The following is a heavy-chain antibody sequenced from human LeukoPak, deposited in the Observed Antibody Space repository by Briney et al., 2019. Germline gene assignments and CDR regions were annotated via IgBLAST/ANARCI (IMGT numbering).Heavy chain of an antibody. CDR1: GGSISSGGYY. J-gene: IGHJ6*03. Sequence: PSETLPLTCTVSGGSISSGGYYWSWIRQPPGKGLEWIGYIYHSGSTYYNPSLKSRVTISVDRSKNQFSLKLSSATAADTAVYYCARELGIVVVPAADMDVWGKGTTVTVSS. D-gene: IGHD2-2*03. CDR2: IYHSGST. V-gene: IGHV4-30-2*01. CDR3: ARELGIVVVPAADMDV.